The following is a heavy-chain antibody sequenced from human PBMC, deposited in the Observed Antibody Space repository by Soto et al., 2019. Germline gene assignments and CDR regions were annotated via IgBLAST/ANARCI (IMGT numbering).Heavy chain of an antibody. CDR3: ARRLRRNCSGGRCQSGASDY. D-gene: IGHD2-15*01. V-gene: IGHV5-51*01. CDR1: GYSFTNYW. CDR2: IFPADSDT. J-gene: IGHJ4*02. Sequence: PGESLNISCNGSGYSFTNYWIAWVRPMPGKGLEWMGIIFPADSDTRYSPSFQGQVTISADKSIGTAYLQWSSLKASDTAIYYCARRLRRNCSGGRCQSGASDYWGQGTLVTVSS.